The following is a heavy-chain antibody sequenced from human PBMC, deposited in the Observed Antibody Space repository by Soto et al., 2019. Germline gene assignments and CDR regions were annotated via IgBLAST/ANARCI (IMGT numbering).Heavy chain of an antibody. CDR2: IYWGDDN. Sequence: QITLKESGPTLVKPTQTLTLTCTFSGFSLSTSGLGVGWIRLPPGKALEWLALIYWGDDNRDSPSLKSRLTITKDPSKNQLVLTMTIMDPVDTATYCCAHRPVLWFGESYFDYWGQGTLVTVSS. J-gene: IGHJ4*02. D-gene: IGHD3-10*01. CDR3: AHRPVLWFGESYFDY. V-gene: IGHV2-5*02. CDR1: GFSLSTSGLG.